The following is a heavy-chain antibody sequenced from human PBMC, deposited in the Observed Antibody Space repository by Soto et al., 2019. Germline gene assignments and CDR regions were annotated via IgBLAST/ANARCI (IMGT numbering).Heavy chain of an antibody. D-gene: IGHD7-27*01. J-gene: IGHJ6*02. CDR1: GGSFSGYY. CDR2: INHSGST. V-gene: IGHV4-34*01. CDR3: ARGWGTAWYYYGMDV. Sequence: NPSETLSLTCAVYGGSFSGYYWSWIRQPPGKGLEWIGEINHSGSTNYNPSLKSRVTISVDTSKNQFSLKLSSVTAADTAVYYCARGWGTAWYYYGMDVWGQGTTVT.